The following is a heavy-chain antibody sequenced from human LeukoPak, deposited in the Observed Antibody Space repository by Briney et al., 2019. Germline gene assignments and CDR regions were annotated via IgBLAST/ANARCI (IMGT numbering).Heavy chain of an antibody. CDR2: IYSGDSK. D-gene: IGHD1-20*01. CDR1: GFIVNSNC. CDR3: ATQSRGYNWNFNY. V-gene: IGHV3-53*01. J-gene: IGHJ4*02. Sequence: GGSLRLSCAASGFIVNSNCMNWVRQAPGKGLEWVSVIYSGDSKHHADSVKGRFTISRDNSKNTLYPQMNSLRAEDTAVYYCATQSRGYNWNFNYWGQGTLVTVSS.